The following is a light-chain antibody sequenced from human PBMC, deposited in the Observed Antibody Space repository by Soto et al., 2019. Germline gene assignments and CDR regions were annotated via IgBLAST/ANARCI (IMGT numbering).Light chain of an antibody. CDR2: GAS. CDR1: QTVSNNY. Sequence: EIVLTQSPGTLPLPPGVRATLPCRAIQTVSNNYLAWCQQKPGQAPRVIMYGASRRATGIPARFSGSGSGTDFTLTISSLEPEDSAVYYCQQRNVWPPVTFGQGTRLEIK. V-gene: IGKV3D-20*02. CDR3: QQRNVWPPVT. J-gene: IGKJ5*01.